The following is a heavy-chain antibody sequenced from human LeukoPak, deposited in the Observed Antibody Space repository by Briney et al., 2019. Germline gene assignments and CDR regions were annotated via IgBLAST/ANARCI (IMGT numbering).Heavy chain of an antibody. CDR2: INYSGCT. Sequence: SSETLSLTCAVYGGSFSGYYWSWIRQPPGKGLEWIGEINYSGCTNYNTSIKGRATLSVDTSKHQFSLNLTSVTAADTAVYYCARLYIGVYSRSTNYNWFDPWGQGTLVTVSS. CDR1: GGSFSGYY. D-gene: IGHD6-6*01. CDR3: ARLYIGVYSRSTNYNWFDP. J-gene: IGHJ5*02. V-gene: IGHV4-34*01.